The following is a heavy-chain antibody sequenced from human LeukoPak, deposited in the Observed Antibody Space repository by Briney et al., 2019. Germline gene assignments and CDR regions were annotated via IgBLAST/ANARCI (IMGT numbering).Heavy chain of an antibody. V-gene: IGHV3-7*03. CDR2: TKQDGSER. CDR3: ARDKIVGATNFDY. J-gene: IGHJ4*02. D-gene: IGHD1-26*01. CDR1: GFTFASYW. Sequence: GGSLRLSCTGSGFTFASYWMNWVRQPPGKGLEWVANTKQDGSERYYVDSVKGRFTISRDNAKNSLYLQMNSLRAEDTAVYYCARDKIVGATNFDYWGQETLVTVSS.